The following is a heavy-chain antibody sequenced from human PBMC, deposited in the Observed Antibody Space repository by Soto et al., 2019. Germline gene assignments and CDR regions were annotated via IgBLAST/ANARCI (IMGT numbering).Heavy chain of an antibody. CDR2: IIPILGIA. CDR1: GGTFSSYT. V-gene: IGHV1-69*08. CDR3: ARDPEGLPRIFDY. Sequence: QVQLVQSGAEVKKPGSSVKVSCKASGGTFSSYTISWVRQAPGQGLEWMGRIIPILGIANYAQKFQGRVTITADKSTSTAYMELSSLRSEDTAVYYCARDPEGLPRIFDYWGQGTLVTVSS. J-gene: IGHJ4*02.